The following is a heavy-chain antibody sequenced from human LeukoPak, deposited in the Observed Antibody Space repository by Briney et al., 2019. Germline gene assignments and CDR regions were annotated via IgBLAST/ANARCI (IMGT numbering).Heavy chain of an antibody. Sequence: GSSVKVSRKSSGYTFTSYGISWVRQAPGQGLEWMGWISAYNGNTNYAQKLQGRVTMTTYTSTSTAYMELRSLRSDDTSVYYCARESIAAAGSLYYYYGMDVWGQGTTVTVSS. CDR1: GYTFTSYG. V-gene: IGHV1-18*01. CDR2: ISAYNGNT. CDR3: ARESIAAAGSLYYYYGMDV. D-gene: IGHD6-13*01. J-gene: IGHJ6*02.